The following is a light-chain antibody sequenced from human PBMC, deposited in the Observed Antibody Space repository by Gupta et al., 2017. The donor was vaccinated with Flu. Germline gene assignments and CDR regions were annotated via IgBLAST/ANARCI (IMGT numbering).Light chain of an antibody. CDR3: QRDGSSPFT. V-gene: IGKV3-20*01. J-gene: IGKJ3*01. Sequence: GSRSLSPGERATLSCRASQSISRNYLAWYQQKAGQAHRLLIYGTSSRATGIPDRFSGSGSGTDFTLTISILDPEDFAVYYCQRDGSSPFTFGHGTKVDIK. CDR1: QSISRNY. CDR2: GTS.